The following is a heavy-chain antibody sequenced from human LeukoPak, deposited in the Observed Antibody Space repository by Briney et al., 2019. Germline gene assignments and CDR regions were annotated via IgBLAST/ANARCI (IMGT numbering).Heavy chain of an antibody. Sequence: SETLSLTCTVSGGSISSYYWSWIRQPPGKGLEWIGYIYYSGSTNYNPSLKSRVTISVGTSKNQFSLKLSSVTAADTAVYYCARESGYYYGMDVWGQGTTVTVSS. CDR2: IYYSGST. V-gene: IGHV4-59*01. CDR3: ARESGYYYGMDV. J-gene: IGHJ6*02. CDR1: GGSISSYY. D-gene: IGHD3-10*01.